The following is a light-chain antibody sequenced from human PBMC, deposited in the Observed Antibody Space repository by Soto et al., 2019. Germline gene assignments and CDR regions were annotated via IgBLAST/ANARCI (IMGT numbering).Light chain of an antibody. CDR1: QSVSSY. CDR2: GAS. J-gene: IGKJ1*01. Sequence: EIVLTQSPGSLSLSPGERATLSCRASQSVSSYLAWYQQNPGQAPRLLIYGASSRASGIPDRFSGSGSGTDFPLTISRLEPEDFEVYYCQQYNSPPRTFGQGTKGEIK. CDR3: QQYNSPPRT. V-gene: IGKV3-20*01.